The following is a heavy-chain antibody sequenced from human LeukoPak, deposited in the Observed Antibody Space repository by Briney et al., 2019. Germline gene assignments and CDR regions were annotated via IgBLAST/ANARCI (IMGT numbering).Heavy chain of an antibody. CDR2: ISGSGGST. D-gene: IGHD1-1*01. J-gene: IGHJ6*03. V-gene: IGHV3-23*01. CDR1: GFIFSDYY. CDR3: AKGRMEFYYMDV. Sequence: GGSLRLSCAASGFIFSDYYMSWIRQAPGRGLEWVSAISGSGGSTYYADSVKGRFTISRDNSKNTLYLQMNSLRAEDTAVYYCAKGRMEFYYMDVWGKGTTVTISS.